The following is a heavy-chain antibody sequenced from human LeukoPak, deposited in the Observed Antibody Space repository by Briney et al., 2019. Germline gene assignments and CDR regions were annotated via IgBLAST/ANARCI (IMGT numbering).Heavy chain of an antibody. CDR3: PRQRRDTQPYHLVY. J-gene: IGHJ4*02. D-gene: IGHD2-15*01. CDR2: IYPDDPDT. Sequence: GESLKISCKVSGNTFSTYCCGWGRQMPGKGLEWMGIIYPDDPDTRYSPSFQGQVTVSADKSISTAYLQWSSLKASDTAMYYCPRQRRDTQPYHLVYWGQGTLVTVSS. CDR1: GNTFSTYC. V-gene: IGHV5-51*01.